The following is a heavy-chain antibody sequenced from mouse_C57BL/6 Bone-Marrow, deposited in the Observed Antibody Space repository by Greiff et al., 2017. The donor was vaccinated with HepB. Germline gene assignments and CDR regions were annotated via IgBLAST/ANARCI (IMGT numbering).Heavy chain of an antibody. CDR1: GYTFTSYW. CDR2: IDPANGNT. V-gene: IGHV1-55*01. D-gene: IGHD1-1*01. CDR3: ARRRYYYGSFSY. Sequence: QVQLQQPGAELVKPGASVKMSCKASGYTFTSYWITWVKQRPGQGFEWIGRIDPANGNTKYAPKFQGKATITADTSSNTAYLQLSSLTSEDTAIYYCARRRYYYGSFSYWGQGTTLTVSS. J-gene: IGHJ2*01.